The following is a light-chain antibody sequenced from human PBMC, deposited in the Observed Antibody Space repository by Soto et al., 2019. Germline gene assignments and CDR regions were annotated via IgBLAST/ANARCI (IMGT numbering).Light chain of an antibody. J-gene: IGKJ5*01. Sequence: DIVMTQSPLSLPVTPGEPASISCRSSQSLLHSNGENYLNWYLQKPGQSPQLLIYLGSNRASGVPDRFSGSVSGTDFTLKISRVEADDVGAYYCIQSLQTPITFGQGTRLEIK. CDR2: LGS. CDR1: QSLLHSNGENY. V-gene: IGKV2-28*01. CDR3: IQSLQTPIT.